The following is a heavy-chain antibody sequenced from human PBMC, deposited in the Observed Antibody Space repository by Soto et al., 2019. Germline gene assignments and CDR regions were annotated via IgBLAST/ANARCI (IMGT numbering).Heavy chain of an antibody. D-gene: IGHD6-19*01. V-gene: IGHV1-18*04. CDR3: ARGPVAGSDF. CDR2: ISPYSGEA. CDR1: GYTFTSYC. Sequence: ASVKVSCKASGYTFTSYCIVWVRQAPGQGLEWMGWISPYSGEARCAEKFQDRVTLTTDTSTKTAYMDLRNLKSDDTAVYWCARGPVAGSDFWG. J-gene: IGHJ4*01.